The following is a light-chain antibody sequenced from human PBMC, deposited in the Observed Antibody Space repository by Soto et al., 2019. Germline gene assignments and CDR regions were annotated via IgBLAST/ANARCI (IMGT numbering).Light chain of an antibody. CDR2: DAS. V-gene: IGKV1-33*01. CDR1: HDITNY. J-gene: IGKJ1*01. CDR3: QQYDDLWT. Sequence: DIQMTQSPSFLSASVGDRVTITCQASHDITNYLNWYQQKSGKAPKLLIYDASNLETGVPSRFSGSGSGTHFTFTITSLQPEDFATYYCQQYDDLWTLGQGTKVEIK.